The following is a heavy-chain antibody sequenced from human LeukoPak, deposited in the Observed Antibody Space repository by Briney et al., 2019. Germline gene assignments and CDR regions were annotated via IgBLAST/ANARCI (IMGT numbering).Heavy chain of an antibody. CDR3: ARGLYDDHGGY. CDR1: GFTFSSYS. CDR2: ISSDSNTI. J-gene: IGHJ4*02. V-gene: IGHV3-48*01. D-gene: IGHD3-3*01. Sequence: GGSLRLSCAASGFTFSSYSMNWVRQTPGKGLEWVSYISSDSNTIYYADSVKGRFTISRDNAKNSLYLQMNSLRAEDTAVYYCARGLYDDHGGYWGQGTLVTVSS.